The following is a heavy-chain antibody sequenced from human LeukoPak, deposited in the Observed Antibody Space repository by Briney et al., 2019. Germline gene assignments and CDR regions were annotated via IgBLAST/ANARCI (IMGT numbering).Heavy chain of an antibody. V-gene: IGHV4-38-2*01. J-gene: IGHJ4*02. CDR3: AGLYYYDSSGYYPTYFDY. D-gene: IGHD3-22*01. Sequence: SETLSLTCAVSGYSISSGYYWGWIRQPPGKGLEWIGSTYHSGSTYYNPSLKSRVSISVDTSKNQFSLKLSSVTAADTAVYYCAGLYYYDSSGYYPTYFDYWGQGTLVTVSS. CDR2: TYHSGST. CDR1: GYSISSGYY.